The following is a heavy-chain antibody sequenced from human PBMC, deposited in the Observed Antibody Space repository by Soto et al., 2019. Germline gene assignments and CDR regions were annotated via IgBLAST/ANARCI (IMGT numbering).Heavy chain of an antibody. V-gene: IGHV3-15*01. Sequence: GGSLRLSCAASGFTFSNAWMSWVRQAPGKGLEWVGRIKSKTDGGTTDYAAPVKGRFTISRDDSKNTLYLQMNSLKTEDTAVYYCTTDSTEIRLAPFDYWGQGTLVTVSS. CDR3: TTDSTEIRLAPFDY. D-gene: IGHD3-3*02. J-gene: IGHJ4*02. CDR2: IKSKTDGGTT. CDR1: GFTFSNAW.